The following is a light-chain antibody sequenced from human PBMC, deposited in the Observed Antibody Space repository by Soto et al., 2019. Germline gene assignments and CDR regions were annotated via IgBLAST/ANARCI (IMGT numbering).Light chain of an antibody. CDR1: QSVSSSY. CDR3: QQYGSSPPT. V-gene: IGKV3-20*01. J-gene: IGKJ1*01. Sequence: EIVSTQSPGTLSLSPGERATLSCRASQSVSSSYLAWYQQKPGQAPRLLIYGASSRATGTPDRFSGSGSGTDFTLTINRLEPEDFALYYCQQYGSSPPTFGQGTKVDI. CDR2: GAS.